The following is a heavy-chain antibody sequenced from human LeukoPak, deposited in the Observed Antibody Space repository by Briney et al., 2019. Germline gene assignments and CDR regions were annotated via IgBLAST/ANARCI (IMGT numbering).Heavy chain of an antibody. Sequence: GGSLRLSCAASGFTFSSYSMNWVRQAPGKGLEWVSSISSSSSYIYYADSVKGRFTISRDNAKNLLYLQMNSLRAEDTAVYYCARDTYDFWSGYYTGLASDAFDIWGQGTMVTVSS. CDR2: ISSSSSYI. J-gene: IGHJ3*02. V-gene: IGHV3-21*01. CDR3: ARDTYDFWSGYYTGLASDAFDI. D-gene: IGHD3-3*01. CDR1: GFTFSSYS.